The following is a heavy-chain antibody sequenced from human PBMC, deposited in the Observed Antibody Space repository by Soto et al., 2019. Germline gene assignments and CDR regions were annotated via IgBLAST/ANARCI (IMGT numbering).Heavy chain of an antibody. CDR2: IYGSGGA. CDR3: ARGQRFSDSFDP. V-gene: IGHV4-4*07. Sequence: PAETLSLTCTVSGCAISGYYLTWVRQSAGKGLEWIGRIYGSGGAKYNPSLQSRVTMSLGKSKNQFSLRLTSVTAADTAVYYCARGQRFSDSFDPWGQGTLVTVSS. D-gene: IGHD3-3*01. CDR1: GCAISGYY. J-gene: IGHJ5*02.